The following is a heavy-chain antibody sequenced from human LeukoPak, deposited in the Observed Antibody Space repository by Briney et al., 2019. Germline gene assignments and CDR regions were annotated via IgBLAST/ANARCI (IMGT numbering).Heavy chain of an antibody. CDR2: INSNIRST. J-gene: IGHJ4*02. V-gene: IGHV3-21*01. Sequence: GGSLRLSCAASGFTFSSYSMNWFGQAPGKGLEWVSSINSNIRSTYYADSVRGRFTISRDNARNSLHLQMDSLRAEDTAVYYCTRALSSDNWFASHWGQGTLVTVSS. D-gene: IGHD1-1*01. CDR3: TRALSSDNWFASH. CDR1: GFTFSSYS.